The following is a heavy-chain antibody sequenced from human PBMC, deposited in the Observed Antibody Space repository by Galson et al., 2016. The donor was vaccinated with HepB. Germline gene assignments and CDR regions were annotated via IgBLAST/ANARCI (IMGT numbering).Heavy chain of an antibody. V-gene: IGHV1-3*01. CDR3: VRVVVVTDIHLYYFDN. D-gene: IGHD2-21*02. J-gene: IGHJ4*02. Sequence: SVKVSCKASGYTFINYAMHWVRQAPGQRLEWMGWINAGSGKTKYSQQWQDRVTFTRATSANTAYMDLTGLTPEDTAVYYSVRVVVVTDIHLYYFDNWGQGTLVTVSP. CDR2: INAGSGKT. CDR1: GYTFINYA.